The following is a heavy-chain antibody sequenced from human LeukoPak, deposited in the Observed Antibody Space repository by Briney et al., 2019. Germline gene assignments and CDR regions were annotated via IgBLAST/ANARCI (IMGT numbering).Heavy chain of an antibody. CDR1: GGSISSSRYY. D-gene: IGHD2-2*01. J-gene: IGHJ6*03. Sequence: SETLSLTCTVSGGSISSSRYYWGWIRQTPGKGLEWIASMSDSGTTYYNPSLRVRLSISIDTSKNQVSLKLASVTAADTAVYYCAKAVRHQTYYYYYYMDVWGKGTTVTVSS. CDR2: MSDSGTT. V-gene: IGHV4-39*07. CDR3: AKAVRHQTYYYYYYMDV.